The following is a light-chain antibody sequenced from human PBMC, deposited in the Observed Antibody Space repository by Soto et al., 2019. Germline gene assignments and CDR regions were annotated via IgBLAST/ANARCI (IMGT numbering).Light chain of an antibody. V-gene: IGKV3-20*01. CDR1: QSVSSSH. CDR3: QQYGSSIA. Sequence: IVLTQSPGILSLSPGERATLSCRASQSVSSSHLALYQQKPGRAPRLLIYGASSWSTGIPDRFSGSGSGTDVTLTISRLEPEDFAVDYCQQYGSSIAFGQGTRLEIK. J-gene: IGKJ5*01. CDR2: GAS.